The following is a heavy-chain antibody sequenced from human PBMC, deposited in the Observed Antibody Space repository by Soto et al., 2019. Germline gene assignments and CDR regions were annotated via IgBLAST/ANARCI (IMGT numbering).Heavy chain of an antibody. Sequence: ASVKVSCRPAGYTFTSWGISWVRQAPGQGLEWMGWISAYNGNTNYAQKLQGRVTMTTDTSTSTAYMELRSLRSDDTAVYYCARLGALLVIISPNSSYYYRDGWGQGTTVTVSS. CDR2: ISAYNGNT. D-gene: IGHD3-9*01. V-gene: IGHV1-18*01. CDR1: GYTFTSWG. CDR3: ARLGALLVIISPNSSYYYRDG. J-gene: IGHJ6*02.